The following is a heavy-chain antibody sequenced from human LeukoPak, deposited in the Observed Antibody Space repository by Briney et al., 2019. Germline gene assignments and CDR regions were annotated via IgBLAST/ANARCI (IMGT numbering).Heavy chain of an antibody. CDR3: ATSRRLSEYYFDY. CDR2: IIPIFGTT. Sequence: GASVKVSCKASGYTFTSYGISWVRQAPGQGLEWMGGIIPIFGTTNYAQKFQGRVTITADESTSTAYMELSSLRSEDTAVYYCATSRRLSEYYFDYWGQGTLVTVSS. D-gene: IGHD1-26*01. V-gene: IGHV1-69*13. CDR1: GYTFTSYG. J-gene: IGHJ4*02.